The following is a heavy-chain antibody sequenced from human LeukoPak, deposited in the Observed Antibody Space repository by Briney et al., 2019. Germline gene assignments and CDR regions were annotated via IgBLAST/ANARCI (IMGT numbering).Heavy chain of an antibody. J-gene: IGHJ4*02. D-gene: IGHD6-6*01. CDR1: GFTFSSYA. V-gene: IGHV3-23*01. Sequence: AGSLRLSCAASGFTFSSYAMSWVRHAPGKGLEWVSAISGSGGSTYYADSVKGRFTISRDNSKNTLYLQMNSLRAEDTAVYYCAKDLRAARPFDYWGQGTLVTVSS. CDR2: ISGSGGST. CDR3: AKDLRAARPFDY.